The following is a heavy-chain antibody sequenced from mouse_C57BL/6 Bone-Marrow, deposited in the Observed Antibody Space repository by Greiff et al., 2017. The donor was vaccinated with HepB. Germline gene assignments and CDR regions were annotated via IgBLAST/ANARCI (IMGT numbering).Heavy chain of an antibody. V-gene: IGHV5-9*01. CDR2: ISGGGGNT. D-gene: IGHD2-4*01. J-gene: IGHJ1*03. CDR3: ARHWGLRWYFDV. CDR1: GFTFSSYT. Sequence: EVKLQESGGGLVKPGGSLKLSCAASGFTFSSYTMSWVRQTPEKRLEWVATISGGGGNTYYPDSVKGRFTISRDNAKNTLYLQMSSLRSEDTALYYCARHWGLRWYFDVWGTGTTVTVSS.